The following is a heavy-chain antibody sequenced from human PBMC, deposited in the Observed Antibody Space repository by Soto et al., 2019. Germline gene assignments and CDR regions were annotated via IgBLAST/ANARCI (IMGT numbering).Heavy chain of an antibody. Sequence: EVQLLESGGGLVQPGGSLRLSCAASGFTFSSYVMSWVRQAPGKGLEWVSSISGSGGSSYDAASVKGRFTISRDNSKNTLYLQMNSLRAEDTAVYYCAKGESNYGPDYWGQGTLVTVSS. CDR1: GFTFSSYV. CDR3: AKGESNYGPDY. J-gene: IGHJ4*02. V-gene: IGHV3-23*01. D-gene: IGHD3-10*01. CDR2: ISGSGGSS.